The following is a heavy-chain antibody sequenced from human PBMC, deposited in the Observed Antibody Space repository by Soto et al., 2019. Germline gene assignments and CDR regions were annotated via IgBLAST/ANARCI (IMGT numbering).Heavy chain of an antibody. CDR1: GGSISSYY. Sequence: SETLSLTCTVSGGSISSYYWSWIRQPPGKGLEWIGYIAYSGDTYYNPSLRSRVTISADTSENKFSLTLKSVTAADTAVYFCARDFERSAIGPWGQGTSVTVSS. CDR2: IAYSGDT. V-gene: IGHV4-59*12. J-gene: IGHJ5*02. D-gene: IGHD3-9*01. CDR3: ARDFERSAIGP.